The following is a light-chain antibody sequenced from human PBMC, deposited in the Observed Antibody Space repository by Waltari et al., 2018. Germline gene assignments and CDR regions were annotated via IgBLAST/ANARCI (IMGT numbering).Light chain of an antibody. V-gene: IGKV3-11*01. CDR3: QQRSNWLT. J-gene: IGKJ4*01. Sequence: EIVLTQSPATLSLSPGERATLSCRASQSFSSYLAWYQQKPGQDPRLLIYDASNRATGIPARFSGSGSGTDFTLTISSLEPEDFAVYYCQQRSNWLTFGGGTKVEIK. CDR1: QSFSSY. CDR2: DAS.